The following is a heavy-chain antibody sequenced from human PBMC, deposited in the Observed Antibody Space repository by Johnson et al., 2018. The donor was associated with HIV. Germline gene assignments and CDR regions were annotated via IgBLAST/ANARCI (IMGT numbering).Heavy chain of an antibody. CDR1: GFAFSSYG. Sequence: QVQLVESGGGLVQPGGFLRLSCAASGFAFSSYGMSWVRQAPGKGLEWVAVISDDGRSKYYADSVKGRFTISRDNSKNTLYLQMNRLRTDDTAVYYCARDRAEVDDPNDPFDIWGQGTMVTVSS. J-gene: IGHJ3*02. V-gene: IGHV3-30*03. CDR3: ARDRAEVDDPNDPFDI. D-gene: IGHD1-1*01. CDR2: ISDDGRSK.